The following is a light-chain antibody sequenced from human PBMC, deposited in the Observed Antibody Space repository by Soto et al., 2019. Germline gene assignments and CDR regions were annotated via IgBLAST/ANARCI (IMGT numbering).Light chain of an antibody. J-gene: IGKJ1*01. CDR2: KAS. CDR3: QQFET. V-gene: IGKV1-5*03. Sequence: DIQMTQSPSTLSASVGDRVTIICRASQSISSWLAWYQQKPGKAPKLLIYKASSLESGVPSRFSGSGSGTEFTLTISSLQPDDFATYYCQQFETFGQGTKVEIK. CDR1: QSISSW.